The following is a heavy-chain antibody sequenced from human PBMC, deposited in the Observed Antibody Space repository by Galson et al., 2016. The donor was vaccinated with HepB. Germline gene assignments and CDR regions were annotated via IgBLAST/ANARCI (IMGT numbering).Heavy chain of an antibody. V-gene: IGHV1-46*01. CDR3: ARALDYGGNSDH. J-gene: IGHJ5*02. Sequence: SVKVSCKASGYTFTSYYMHWVRQAPGQGLEWMGIINPSGGSISYAPKFQDRVTMIRDTSTSTVYMELSSLRSEDTAMYYCARALDYGGNSDHWGQGTLVTVSS. CDR2: INPSGGSI. CDR1: GYTFTSYY. D-gene: IGHD4-23*01.